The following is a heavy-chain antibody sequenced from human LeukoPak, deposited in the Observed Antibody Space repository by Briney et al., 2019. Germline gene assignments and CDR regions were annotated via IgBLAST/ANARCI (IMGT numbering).Heavy chain of an antibody. CDR3: ARDPGSSSWPDYRGV. J-gene: IGHJ6*04. Sequence: PGGSLRLSCAASGFTFSSYWMHWVRQAPGKGLVWVSRINSDGSSTSYADSAKGRFTISRDNAKNTLYLQMNSLRAEDTAVYYCARDPGSSSWPDYRGVWGKGTTVTVSS. V-gene: IGHV3-74*01. CDR1: GFTFSSYW. D-gene: IGHD6-13*01. CDR2: INSDGSST.